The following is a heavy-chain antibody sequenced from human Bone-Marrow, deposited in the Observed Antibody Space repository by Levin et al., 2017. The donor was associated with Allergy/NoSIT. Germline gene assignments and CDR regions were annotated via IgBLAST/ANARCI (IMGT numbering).Heavy chain of an antibody. J-gene: IGHJ4*02. CDR3: ARCFSSRTPFDF. Sequence: PAASVKVSCKPSGYNLIDYYIAWIRQVPGRGLDFMGWVNPTNDATFLAQRFQDRVTITWERSNRTAYLDLTSLTSDDSARYFCARCFSSRTPFDFWGQGTQVTVSS. D-gene: IGHD2-2*01. CDR1: GYNLIDYY. CDR2: VNPTNDAT. V-gene: IGHV1-2*02.